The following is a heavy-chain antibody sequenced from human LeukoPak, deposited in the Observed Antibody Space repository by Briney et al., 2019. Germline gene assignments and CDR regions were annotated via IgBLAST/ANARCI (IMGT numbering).Heavy chain of an antibody. CDR2: TYYRSKWYI. CDR3: ARGRIQLWPRVHYFDY. Sequence: SQTLSLTCSVSGDSVSSNSAAWTWVRQSPSRGLEWLTRTYYRSKWYIDYAESLKGRITITPDTSKNQFPLQLNSVTPEATAVYYCARGRIQLWPRVHYFDYWGQGTLVTVSS. CDR1: GDSVSSNSAA. D-gene: IGHD5-18*01. J-gene: IGHJ4*02. V-gene: IGHV6-1*01.